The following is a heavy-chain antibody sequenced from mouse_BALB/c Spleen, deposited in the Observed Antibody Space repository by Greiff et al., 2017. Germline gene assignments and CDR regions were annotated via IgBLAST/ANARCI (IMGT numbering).Heavy chain of an antibody. D-gene: IGHD4-1*01. CDR3: AGTGREESWFAY. V-gene: IGHV3-2*02. Sequence: VQLKQSGPGLVKPSQSLSLTCTVTGYSITSDYAWNWIRQFPGNKLEWMGYISYSGSTSYNPSLKSRISITRDTSKNQFFLQLNSVTTEDTATYYCAGTGREESWFAYWGQGTLVTVSA. J-gene: IGHJ3*01. CDR1: GYSITSDYA. CDR2: ISYSGST.